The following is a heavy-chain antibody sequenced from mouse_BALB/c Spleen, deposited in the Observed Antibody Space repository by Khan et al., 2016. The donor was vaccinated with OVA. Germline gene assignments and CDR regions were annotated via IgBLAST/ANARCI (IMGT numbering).Heavy chain of an antibody. CDR2: VNPNTDNI. Sequence: EVQRVESGPDLVKPGASVKISCKASGYSFTLYYMSWVKQSHGKSLEWIGRVNPNTDNINYNQEFKGKAILTVDTSSNTAYIELRSLTSEDSAVYFCARGYDFIASWGQGTLVTVSA. CDR3: ARGYDFIAS. D-gene: IGHD2-14*01. J-gene: IGHJ3*01. V-gene: IGHV1-26*01. CDR1: GYSFTLYY.